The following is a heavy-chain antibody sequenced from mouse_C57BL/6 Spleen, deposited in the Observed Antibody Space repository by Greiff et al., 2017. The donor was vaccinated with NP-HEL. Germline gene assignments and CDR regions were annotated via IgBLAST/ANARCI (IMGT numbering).Heavy chain of an antibody. D-gene: IGHD1-1*01. CDR2: ISSGGSYT. CDR1: GFTFSSYG. Sequence: DVHLVESGGDLVKPGGSLKLSCAASGFTFSSYGMSWVRQTPDKRLEWVATISSGGSYTYYPDSVKGRFTISRDNAKNTLYLQMSSLKSEDTAMYYCARRHYGSSYGWYFDVWGTGTTVTVSS. CDR3: ARRHYGSSYGWYFDV. V-gene: IGHV5-6*01. J-gene: IGHJ1*03.